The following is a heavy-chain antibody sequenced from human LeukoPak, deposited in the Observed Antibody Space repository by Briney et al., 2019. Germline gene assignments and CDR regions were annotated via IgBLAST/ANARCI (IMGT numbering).Heavy chain of an antibody. J-gene: IGHJ4*02. CDR2: ISGSGAST. Sequence: GGSLRLFCAASGFTFSSYAMSWVRQAPGKGLEWVSAISGSGASTYYADSVRGRFTISRDNSKNTLYLQMNSLRAEDTAVYYCAKGPMSSGFDYWGQGTLVTVSS. CDR3: AKGPMSSGFDY. D-gene: IGHD3-10*01. CDR1: GFTFSSYA. V-gene: IGHV3-23*01.